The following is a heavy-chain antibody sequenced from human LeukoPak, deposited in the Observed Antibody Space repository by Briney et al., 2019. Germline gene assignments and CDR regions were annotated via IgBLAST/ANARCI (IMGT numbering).Heavy chain of an antibody. J-gene: IGHJ6*03. CDR2: IYYSGST. D-gene: IGHD4-11*01. Sequence: SETLSLTCTVSGGSISSYYWGWIRQPPGKGLEWIGYIYYSGSTNYNPSLKSRVTISVDTSKNQFSLKLSSVTAADTAVYFCARGRVSSSTWYSTYYYYFYMDVWGKGTTVTVSS. CDR1: GGSISSYY. V-gene: IGHV4-59*01. CDR3: ARGRVSSSTWYSTYYYYFYMDV.